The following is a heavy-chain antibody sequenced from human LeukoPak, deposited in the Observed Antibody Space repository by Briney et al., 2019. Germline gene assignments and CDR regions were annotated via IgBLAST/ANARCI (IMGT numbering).Heavy chain of an antibody. V-gene: IGHV3-30-3*01. CDR3: ARCDVGDGYSHY. Sequence: GGSLRLSCAASGFTFSSYAMHWVRQAPGKGLEWVAVISYDGSNKYYADSVKGRFTISRDNSKNTLYLQMNSLRTEDTAVYYCARCDVGDGYSHYWGQGTLVTVSS. J-gene: IGHJ4*02. CDR2: ISYDGSNK. CDR1: GFTFSSYA. D-gene: IGHD5-24*01.